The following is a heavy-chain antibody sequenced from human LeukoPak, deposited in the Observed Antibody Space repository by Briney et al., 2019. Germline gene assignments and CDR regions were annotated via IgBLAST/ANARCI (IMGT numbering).Heavy chain of an antibody. V-gene: IGHV1-8*01. CDR2: MNPNSGNT. Sequence: ASVKVSCKASGYTFTSYDINWVRQATGQGLEWMGWMNPNSGNTGYAQKLQGRVTMTRNTSISTAYMELSSLRSEDTAVYYCAVAYRRAPGYYYYGMDVWGQGTTVTVSS. D-gene: IGHD6-13*01. CDR3: AVAYRRAPGYYYYGMDV. CDR1: GYTFTSYD. J-gene: IGHJ6*02.